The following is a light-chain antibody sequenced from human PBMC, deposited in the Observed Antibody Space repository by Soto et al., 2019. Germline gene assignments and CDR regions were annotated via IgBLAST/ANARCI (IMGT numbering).Light chain of an antibody. CDR3: QQSYSKRT. CDR1: RSISTF. V-gene: IGKV1-39*01. J-gene: IGKJ1*01. Sequence: DIQMTQSPSSLAASVGDRVTISCRASRSISTFLNWYQQKAGEVPKLLIYAASSLQSGVPSRFSGSGSGTYFSLTISSLQPEDFATYYCQQSYSKRTFGHGTNVEIK. CDR2: AAS.